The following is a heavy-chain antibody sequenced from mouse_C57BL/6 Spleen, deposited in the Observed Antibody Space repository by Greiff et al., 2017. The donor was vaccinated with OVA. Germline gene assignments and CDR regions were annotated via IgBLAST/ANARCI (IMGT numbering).Heavy chain of an antibody. Sequence: VQLQQSGPELVKPGASVKISCKASGYTFTDYYMNWVKQSHGKSLEWIGDINPNNGGTSYNQKFKGKATLTVDKSSSTAYMELRSLTSEDSAVYYCARGDYDYDRYFDYWGQGTTLTVSS. CDR1: GYTFTDYY. D-gene: IGHD2-4*01. CDR3: ARGDYDYDRYFDY. V-gene: IGHV1-26*01. CDR2: INPNNGGT. J-gene: IGHJ2*01.